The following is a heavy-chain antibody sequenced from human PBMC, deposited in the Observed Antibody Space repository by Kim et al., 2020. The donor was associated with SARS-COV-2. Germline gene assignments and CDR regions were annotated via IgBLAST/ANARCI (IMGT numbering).Heavy chain of an antibody. D-gene: IGHD3-16*01. J-gene: IGHJ5*02. Sequence: SVKVSCKASGGTFSSYAISWVRQAPGQGLEWMGGIIPIFGTANYAQKFQGRVTITADESTSTAYMELSSLRSEDTAVYYCARDGDYDYVWGSFSQFPNRNNWFDPWGQGTLVTVSS. CDR3: ARDGDYDYVWGSFSQFPNRNNWFDP. CDR2: IIPIFGTA. V-gene: IGHV1-69*13. CDR1: GGTFSSYA.